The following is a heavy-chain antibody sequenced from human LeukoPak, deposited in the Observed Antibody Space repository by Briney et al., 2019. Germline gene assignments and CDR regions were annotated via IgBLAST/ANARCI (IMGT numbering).Heavy chain of an antibody. V-gene: IGHV2-5*02. D-gene: IGHD6-19*01. CDR3: AHVPDGYSSGWYVRY. CDR1: GFSLSTSGVG. CDR2: IYWDDDR. J-gene: IGHJ4*02. Sequence: SGPTLVDPTQTLTLTCTFSGFSLSTSGVGVGWIRQPPGKALEWLALIYWDDDRRYSPSLKSRLTIPKDTSKNQVVLTMTNMDPVDTATYYCAHVPDGYSSGWYVRYWGQGTLVTVSS.